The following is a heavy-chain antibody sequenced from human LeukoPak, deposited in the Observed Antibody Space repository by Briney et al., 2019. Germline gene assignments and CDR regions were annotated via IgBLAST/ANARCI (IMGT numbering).Heavy chain of an antibody. Sequence: ASVKVSCKASGYTFTNYYMHWVRQAPGQGLEWMGLIDPSGGSTSYAEKFQGRVIMTRDMSTTTDYMELSSLRSEDTAVYYCARDNSIGGRGWWFDPWGQGTLVTVSS. J-gene: IGHJ5*02. D-gene: IGHD4-23*01. CDR2: IDPSGGST. V-gene: IGHV1-46*01. CDR1: GYTFTNYY. CDR3: ARDNSIGGRGWWFDP.